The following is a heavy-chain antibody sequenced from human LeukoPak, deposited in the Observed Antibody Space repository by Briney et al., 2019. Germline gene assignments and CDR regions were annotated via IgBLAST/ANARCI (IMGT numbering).Heavy chain of an antibody. CDR3: ARQTGSGLFILP. CDR2: IDHRGDI. Sequence: SETPSLNCSVYGGSFSGYFWSWIRQPPGKGLEWIGEIDHRGDINANPSLNSRVTLSVDTPKNQFSLKMTSVTAADTAVYYCARQTGSGLFILPGGQGTLVTVSS. V-gene: IGHV4-34*01. D-gene: IGHD3/OR15-3a*01. J-gene: IGHJ4*02. CDR1: GGSFSGYF.